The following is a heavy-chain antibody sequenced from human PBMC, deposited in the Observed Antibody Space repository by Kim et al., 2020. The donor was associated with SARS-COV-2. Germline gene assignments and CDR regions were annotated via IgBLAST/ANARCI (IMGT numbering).Heavy chain of an antibody. CDR2: ISYDGSNK. CDR1: GFTFSSYA. J-gene: IGHJ6*02. Sequence: GGSLRLSCAASGFTFSSYAMHWVRQAPGKGLEWVAVISYDGSNKYYADSVKGRFTISRDNSKNTLYLQMNSLRAEDTAVYYCVRDRAYSYGQAHYYYYGMDVWGQGTTVTVSS. CDR3: VRDRAYSYGQAHYYYYGMDV. D-gene: IGHD5-18*01. V-gene: IGHV3-30*04.